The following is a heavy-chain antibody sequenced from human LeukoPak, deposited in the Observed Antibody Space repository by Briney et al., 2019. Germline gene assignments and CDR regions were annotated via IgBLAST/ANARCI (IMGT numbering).Heavy chain of an antibody. D-gene: IGHD6-13*01. CDR2: ISSSSSYI. CDR1: GITFSGYS. CDR3: AGDSSNWNIDY. J-gene: IGHJ4*02. Sequence: GVSLRLSCAASGITFSGYSMNWVRQAPGKGLDWVSSISSSSSYIYYADSVKGRFTISRDNAKNSLYLQMNSLRVEDTAVYYCAGDSSNWNIDYWGQGTPVTVSS. V-gene: IGHV3-21*01.